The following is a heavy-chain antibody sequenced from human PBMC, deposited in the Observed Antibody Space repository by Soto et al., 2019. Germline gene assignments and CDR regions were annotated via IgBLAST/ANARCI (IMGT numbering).Heavy chain of an antibody. J-gene: IGHJ4*02. Sequence: QVQLVKSGSEVKKPGSSVKVSCKTSGYPFTSYGINCVRQAPGQGPEWMGGISAYDDKTIYSQKFHGRVTLTADTSTTTAYMELRGLRFDDTAVYSCARDRLIAVTGLLRNWGQGTLVTVSS. V-gene: IGHV1-18*01. CDR2: ISAYDDKT. D-gene: IGHD6-19*01. CDR1: GYPFTSYG. CDR3: ARDRLIAVTGLLRN.